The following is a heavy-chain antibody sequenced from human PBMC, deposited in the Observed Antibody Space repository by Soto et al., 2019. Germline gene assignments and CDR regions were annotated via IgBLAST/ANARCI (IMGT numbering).Heavy chain of an antibody. Sequence: QVQLLQSGAEVKRPGASVKVSFRAYGYTFTNYDVSWWRQASGQGLEGMGWLSPASGKKKTSYLQQLRERVSLTSYSSVATAYLEVVDQTSDVSAVYYCTRGGKAHYDVCYDPRGYGLASWGQGTLVTGSS. D-gene: IGHD3-16*01. CDR1: GYTFTNYD. CDR3: TRGGKAHYDVCYDPRGYGLAS. V-gene: IGHV1-8*01. J-gene: IGHJ5*02. CDR2: LSPASGKKKT.